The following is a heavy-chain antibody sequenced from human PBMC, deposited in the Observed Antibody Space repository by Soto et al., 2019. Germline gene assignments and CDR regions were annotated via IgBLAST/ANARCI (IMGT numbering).Heavy chain of an antibody. CDR2: ISPDGNHK. CDR1: GFTVSAYT. J-gene: IGHJ4*02. Sequence: QVQLVESGGGVVQPGRSLRLSCAASGFTVSAYTMHWVRQPPGKGLEWVAVISPDGNHKYYTDSVKGRFTISRDTSTNTLYLQMNSLRAEDTAVYYCTRWEQPLFEYWGQGTLVTVSS. CDR3: TRWEQPLFEY. D-gene: IGHD1-26*01. V-gene: IGHV3-30-3*01.